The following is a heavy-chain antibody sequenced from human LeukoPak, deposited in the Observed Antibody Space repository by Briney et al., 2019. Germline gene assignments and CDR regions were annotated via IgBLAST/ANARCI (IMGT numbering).Heavy chain of an antibody. Sequence: SETLSLTCTVSGGSISSGDYYWSWIRQPPGKGLEWIGYIYYSGSTYYNPSLKSRVTISVDTSKNQFSLNLRSVTAADTAVYYCLYGGNSGDWVYWGQGTLVTVSS. CDR3: LYGGNSGDWVY. CDR2: IYYSGST. V-gene: IGHV4-30-4*08. CDR1: GGSISSGDYY. D-gene: IGHD4-23*01. J-gene: IGHJ4*02.